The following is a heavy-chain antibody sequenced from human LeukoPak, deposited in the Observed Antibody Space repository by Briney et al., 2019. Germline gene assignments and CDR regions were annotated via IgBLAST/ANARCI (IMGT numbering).Heavy chain of an antibody. CDR3: ARQTNGSGRILYYFDY. CDR1: GGSISSSSYY. J-gene: IGHJ4*02. CDR2: IYYSGST. Sequence: SETLSLTCTVPGGSISSSSYYWGWIRQPPGKGLEWIGSIYYSGSTYYNPSLKSRVTISVDTSKNQFSLKLSSVTAADTAVYYCARQTNGSGRILYYFDYWGQGTLVTVAS. V-gene: IGHV4-39*01. D-gene: IGHD1-14*01.